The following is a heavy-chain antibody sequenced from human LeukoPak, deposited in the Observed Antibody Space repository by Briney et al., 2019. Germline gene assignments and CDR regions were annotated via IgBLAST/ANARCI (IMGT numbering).Heavy chain of an antibody. D-gene: IGHD1-14*01. V-gene: IGHV4-39*01. CDR1: GGSISSSSYY. Sequence: SETLSLTCTVSGGSISSSSYYWGWIRQPPGKGLEWIGSIYYSGSTYYNPSLKSRVTISVDTSKNQSSLKLSSVTAADTAVYYCARPGPRSDYWGQGTLVTVSS. J-gene: IGHJ4*02. CDR3: ARPGPRSDY. CDR2: IYYSGST.